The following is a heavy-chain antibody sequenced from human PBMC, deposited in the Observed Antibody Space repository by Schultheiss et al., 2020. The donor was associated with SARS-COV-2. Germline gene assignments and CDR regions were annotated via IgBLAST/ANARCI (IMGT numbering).Heavy chain of an antibody. V-gene: IGHV3-64D*08. J-gene: IGHJ4*02. D-gene: IGHD3-10*01. CDR2: ITSNGGST. CDR3: VKDRHGSFYYFDY. Sequence: GGSLRLSCSASGISFSSYAMHWVRQAPGKGLEYVSAITSNGGSTYYADSVKGRFTISRDNSKNTLYLQMSSLRAEDTAVYYCVKDRHGSFYYFDYWGQGTLVTVSS. CDR1: GISFSSYA.